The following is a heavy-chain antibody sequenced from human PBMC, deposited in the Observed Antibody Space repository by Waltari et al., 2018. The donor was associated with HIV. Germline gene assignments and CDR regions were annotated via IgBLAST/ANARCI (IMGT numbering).Heavy chain of an antibody. D-gene: IGHD3-10*01. CDR1: GFTFSNYW. CDR3: AKLNTGSED. Sequence: GDLVQPGGSLRLSCVASGFTFSNYWLSWVRQAPGKGPEWVANIKQDAGEEYYVHSVRGRFTISRDNAKNSLYLQMNSLRAEDTALYFCAKLNTGSEDWGQGTLVTVSS. V-gene: IGHV3-7*03. CDR2: IKQDAGEE. J-gene: IGHJ4*02.